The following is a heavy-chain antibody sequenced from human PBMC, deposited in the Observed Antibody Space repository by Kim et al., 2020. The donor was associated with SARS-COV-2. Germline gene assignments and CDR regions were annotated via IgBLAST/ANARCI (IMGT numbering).Heavy chain of an antibody. CDR2: ISGSGGST. CDR3: AKNPRYQLLYPRGWYYYYMDV. CDR1: GFTFSSYA. D-gene: IGHD2-2*02. V-gene: IGHV3-23*01. Sequence: GGSLRLSCAASGFTFSSYAMSWVRQAPGKGLEWVSAISGSGGSTYYADSVKGRFTISRDNSKNTLYLQMNSLIAEDTAVYYCAKNPRYQLLYPRGWYYYYMDVWGEGTTVTVSS. J-gene: IGHJ6*03.